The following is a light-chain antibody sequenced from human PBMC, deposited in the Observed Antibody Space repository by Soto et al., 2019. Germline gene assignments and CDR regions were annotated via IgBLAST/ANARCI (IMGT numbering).Light chain of an antibody. CDR2: AAS. Sequence: DIQLTQSPSFLSASVVDRGTITCRASQGISRNLAWYQQKPGKAPKLLIYAASSLQSGVPSRFSGSGSGTEYTLTISSLQPEDFATYYCQQLNSYPYTFGQGTKLEIK. CDR1: QGISRN. CDR3: QQLNSYPYT. V-gene: IGKV1-9*01. J-gene: IGKJ2*01.